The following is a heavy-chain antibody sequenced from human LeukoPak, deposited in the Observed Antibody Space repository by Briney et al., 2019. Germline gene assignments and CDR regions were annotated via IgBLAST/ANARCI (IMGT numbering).Heavy chain of an antibody. V-gene: IGHV3-23*01. Sequence: GGSLRLSCAVSGFTFSSYAMNWVRQAPGKGLQWVSAITGDGTTTYYADSVKGRFTISRDNSKNMLYLQMSSLRAEDTAVYYCAKMQGYFDYWGQGTLVPVSS. J-gene: IGHJ4*02. CDR2: ITGDGTTT. CDR1: GFTFSSYA. CDR3: AKMQGYFDY.